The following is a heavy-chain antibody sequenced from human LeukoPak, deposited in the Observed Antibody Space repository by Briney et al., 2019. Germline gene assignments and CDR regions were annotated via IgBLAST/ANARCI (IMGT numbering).Heavy chain of an antibody. V-gene: IGHV3-23*01. J-gene: IGHJ4*02. CDR3: AKDRPDYYDSSGYFDY. D-gene: IGHD3-22*01. Sequence: GGSLRLSCAASGFTFSSYAMSWVRQAPGKGLEWVSAISGSGGSTYYADSVKGRFTISRDKSKNTLYLQMNSLRAEDTAVYYCAKDRPDYYDSSGYFDYWGQGTLVTVSS. CDR2: ISGSGGST. CDR1: GFTFSSYA.